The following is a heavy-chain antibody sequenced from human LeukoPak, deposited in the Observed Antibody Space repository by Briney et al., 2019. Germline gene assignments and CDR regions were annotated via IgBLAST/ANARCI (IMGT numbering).Heavy chain of an antibody. V-gene: IGHV3-30-3*01. D-gene: IGHD5-18*01. Sequence: GGSLRLSCAASGFTFSSYAMHWVRQAPGKGLEWVAVISYDGSNKYYADSVKGRFTISRDNSKNTLYLQMNSLRAEDTAVYYCASGTAMEYWGQGTLVTVSS. CDR3: ASGTAMEY. CDR1: GFTFSSYA. J-gene: IGHJ4*02. CDR2: ISYDGSNK.